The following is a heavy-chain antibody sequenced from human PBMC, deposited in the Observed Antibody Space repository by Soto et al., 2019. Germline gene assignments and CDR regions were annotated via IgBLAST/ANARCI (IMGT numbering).Heavy chain of an antibody. J-gene: IGHJ6*02. CDR3: AKDRGHCSGGSCRRGMDV. CDR2: ISYDGSNK. Sequence: GGSLRLSCAASGFTFSSYGMHWVRQAPGKGLEWVAVISYDGSNKYYADSVKGRFTISKDNSKNTLYLQMNSLRAEDTAVYYCAKDRGHCSGGSCRRGMDVWGQGTTVTVSS. CDR1: GFTFSSYG. D-gene: IGHD2-15*01. V-gene: IGHV3-30*18.